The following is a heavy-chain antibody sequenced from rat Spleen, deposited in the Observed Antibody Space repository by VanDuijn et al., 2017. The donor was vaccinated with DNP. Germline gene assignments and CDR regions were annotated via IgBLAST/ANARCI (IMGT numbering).Heavy chain of an antibody. J-gene: IGHJ1*01. Sequence: EVQLVESGGGLVQPGRSLKLSCAASGFTLSDYNMAWVRQAPKKGLEWVATIIYDGTRTYYRDSVKGRFTVSRNNAESTLYLQMNSLRSEDTATYYCARGVYYYSATYWYFDFWGPGTMVSVSS. CDR2: IIYDGTRT. CDR1: GFTLSDYN. CDR3: ARGVYYYSATYWYFDF. D-gene: IGHD1-1*01. V-gene: IGHV5-7*01.